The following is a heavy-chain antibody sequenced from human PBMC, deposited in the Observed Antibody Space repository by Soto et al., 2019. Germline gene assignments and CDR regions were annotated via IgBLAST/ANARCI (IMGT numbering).Heavy chain of an antibody. CDR1: GGSILNGGHY. CDR2: IFFSGNT. V-gene: IGHV4-31*03. J-gene: IGHJ4*02. Sequence: SETLSLTCTVSGGSILNGGHYWTWIRQHPGKGLEGIGRIFFSGNTRYNPALNGRLTSSLETAKNQFSLKLTSVTPPDPAIYYCARDNYGAMLDFWGPGTLVTVSS. CDR3: ARDNYGAMLDF. D-gene: IGHD4-17*01.